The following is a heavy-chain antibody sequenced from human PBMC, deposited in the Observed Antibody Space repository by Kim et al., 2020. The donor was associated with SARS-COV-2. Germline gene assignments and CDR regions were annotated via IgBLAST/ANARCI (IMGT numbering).Heavy chain of an antibody. CDR3: ARDYHGGNFDY. D-gene: IGHD1-26*01. Sequence: KYYADSVKGRYTISRDNSKKPLYLHMNSRRAEDTAVYYCARDYHGGNFDYWGQGTLVTVSS. V-gene: IGHV3-33*01. CDR2: K. J-gene: IGHJ4*02.